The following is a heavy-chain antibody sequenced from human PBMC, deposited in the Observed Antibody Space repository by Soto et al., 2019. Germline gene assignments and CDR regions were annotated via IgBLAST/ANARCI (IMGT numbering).Heavy chain of an antibody. D-gene: IGHD3-3*01. Sequence: SETLSLTCTFSGGSISSSSDYLGWIRQPPGKGLEWIGSIYYSGSTYYNPSLKSRVTISVDTSKNQFSLKLSSVTAADTAVYYCARIRREGMDDIWSGYYYYFDYWGQGTLVTVSS. CDR1: GGSISSSSDY. V-gene: IGHV4-39*01. J-gene: IGHJ4*02. CDR2: IYYSGST. CDR3: ARIRREGMDDIWSGYYYYFDY.